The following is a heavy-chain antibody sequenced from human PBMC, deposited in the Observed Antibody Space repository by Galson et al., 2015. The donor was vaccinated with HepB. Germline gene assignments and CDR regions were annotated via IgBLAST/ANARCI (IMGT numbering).Heavy chain of an antibody. J-gene: IGHJ4*02. CDR1: GFTFSSYG. Sequence: SLRLSCAASGFTFSSYGMHWVRRAPGKGLEWVAVISYDGSNKYYADSVKGRFTISRDNSKNTLYLQMNSLRAEDTAVYYCAKDGVYSSSWYGDYFDYWGQGTLVTVSS. CDR2: ISYDGSNK. CDR3: AKDGVYSSSWYGDYFDY. V-gene: IGHV3-30*18. D-gene: IGHD6-13*01.